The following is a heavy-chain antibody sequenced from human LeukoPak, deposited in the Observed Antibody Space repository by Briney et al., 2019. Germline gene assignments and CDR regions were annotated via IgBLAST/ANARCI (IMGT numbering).Heavy chain of an antibody. CDR1: GFTFSSYA. CDR3: ARGGDYYDSYFDY. V-gene: IGHV3-21*01. J-gene: IGHJ4*02. Sequence: GVLRLSCAASGFTFSSYAMSWVRQAPGKGLEWVSSISSSSSYIYYADSVKGRFTISRDNAKNSLYLQMNSLRAEDTAVYYCARGGDYYDSYFDYWGQGTLVTVSS. CDR2: ISSSSSYI. D-gene: IGHD3-22*01.